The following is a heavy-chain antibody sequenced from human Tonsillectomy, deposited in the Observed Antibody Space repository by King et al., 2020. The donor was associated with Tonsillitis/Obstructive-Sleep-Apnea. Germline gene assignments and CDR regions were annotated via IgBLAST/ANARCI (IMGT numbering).Heavy chain of an antibody. Sequence: QLVQSGGGLVQPGGSLRLSCAASGFTFSSYEMNWVRQAPGKGLEWVSFISSSGSSIYYADSVMGRFTISRENDKNSLYLQMNSLRAEDTAVYYCARGGVVPGVYDPWGQGTLVTVSS. V-gene: IGHV3-48*03. CDR2: ISSSGSSI. D-gene: IGHD2-2*01. CDR1: GFTFSSYE. CDR3: ARGGVVPGVYDP. J-gene: IGHJ5*02.